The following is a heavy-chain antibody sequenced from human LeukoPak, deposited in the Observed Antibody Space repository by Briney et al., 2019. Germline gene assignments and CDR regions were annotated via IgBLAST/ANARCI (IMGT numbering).Heavy chain of an antibody. V-gene: IGHV4-4*07. Sequence: PSETLSLTCTVSGGSISSYYWSWIRQPAGKGLEWIGRIYTSGSTNYNPSLKSRVTMSVDTSKNQFSLKLSSVTAADTAVYYCARVNYDFWSGYQYHYFDYRGQGTLVTVSS. CDR1: GGSISSYY. D-gene: IGHD3-3*01. CDR3: ARVNYDFWSGYQYHYFDY. CDR2: IYTSGST. J-gene: IGHJ4*02.